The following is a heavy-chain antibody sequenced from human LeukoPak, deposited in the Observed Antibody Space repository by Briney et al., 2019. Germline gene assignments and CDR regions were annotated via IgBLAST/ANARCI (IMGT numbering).Heavy chain of an antibody. CDR3: ARRWLGDPYGMDV. D-gene: IGHD3-10*01. V-gene: IGHV3-23*01. CDR2: LGGLSESV. Sequence: GGSLRLSCVASGFIFSNYAMTWVRQAPGKGLEWVSILGGLSESVYYPDSVKGRFTVSRDNSKDTLYLEINSLRGEDTATYYCARRWLGDPYGMDVWGQGTTVTVSS. CDR1: GFIFSNYA. J-gene: IGHJ6*02.